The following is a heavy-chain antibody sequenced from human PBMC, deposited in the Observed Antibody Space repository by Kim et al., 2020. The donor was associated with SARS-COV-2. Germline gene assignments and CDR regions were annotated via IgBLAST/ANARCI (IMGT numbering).Heavy chain of an antibody. CDR2: ISGSGGST. CDR1: GFTFSSYA. Sequence: GGSLRLSCAASGFTFSSYAMSWVRQAPGKGLEWVSAISGSGGSTYYADSVKGRFTISRDNSKNTLYLQMNSLRAEDTAVYYCAKAMARQWLVHEYYFDYWGQGTLVTVSS. J-gene: IGHJ4*02. CDR3: AKAMARQWLVHEYYFDY. V-gene: IGHV3-23*01. D-gene: IGHD6-19*01.